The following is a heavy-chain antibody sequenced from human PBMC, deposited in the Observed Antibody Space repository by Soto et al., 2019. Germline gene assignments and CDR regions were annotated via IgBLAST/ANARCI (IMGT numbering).Heavy chain of an antibody. CDR2: INPNSGGT. J-gene: IGHJ3*02. Sequence: ASVKVSCKASWDTLTGYYMHWVRQAPGQGLEWMGCINPNSGGTNYEQKFQGWVTMTRDTYISTAYMELSRLRSDETAVYYCVRALTRAFDIWGQGTMVTV. CDR1: WDTLTGYY. CDR3: VRALTRAFDI. V-gene: IGHV1-2*04.